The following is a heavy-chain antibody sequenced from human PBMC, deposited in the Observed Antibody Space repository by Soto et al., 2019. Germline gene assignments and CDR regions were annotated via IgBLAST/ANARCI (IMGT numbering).Heavy chain of an antibody. J-gene: IGHJ4*02. Sequence: QVQLVESGGGVVQPGRSLRLSCAASGFTFSSYGMHWVRQAPGKGLEWVAVISYDGSNKYYADSVKGRFTISRDNSKNTLYLQMNSLRAEDTAVYYCAKERGGGDYVNYFDYWGQGTLVTVSS. CDR1: GFTFSSYG. CDR2: ISYDGSNK. V-gene: IGHV3-30*18. D-gene: IGHD4-17*01. CDR3: AKERGGGDYVNYFDY.